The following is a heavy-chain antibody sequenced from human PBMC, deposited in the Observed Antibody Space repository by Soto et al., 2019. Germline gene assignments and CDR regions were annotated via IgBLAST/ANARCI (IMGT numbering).Heavy chain of an antibody. CDR1: GYTFPRSA. Sequence: ASVQVSCTASGYTFPRSAMHWVSEASGKRLEWMGWINAGNGNTKYSQQFQGRVTITRDTSASTAYMELSSLRPEDTAVYYCARGMDVWGQGTTVTVSS. V-gene: IGHV1-3*01. CDR2: INAGNGNT. CDR3: ARGMDV. J-gene: IGHJ6*01.